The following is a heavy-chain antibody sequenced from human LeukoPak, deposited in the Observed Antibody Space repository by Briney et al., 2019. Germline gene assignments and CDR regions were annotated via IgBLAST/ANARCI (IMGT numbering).Heavy chain of an antibody. CDR2: ISGSVDST. Sequence: GCLRLSCADPVFTFSSYAMSWVRQAPGKRLEWVSAISGSVDSTSYADYGKVRFTIYRDNSKNSLYLQMKSLRDEDTAVYYCAKDHHPGSGGGGDPNWFDPWGQGTLVTVSS. J-gene: IGHJ5*02. D-gene: IGHD2-21*02. CDR1: VFTFSSYA. CDR3: AKDHHPGSGGGGDPNWFDP. V-gene: IGHV3-23*01.